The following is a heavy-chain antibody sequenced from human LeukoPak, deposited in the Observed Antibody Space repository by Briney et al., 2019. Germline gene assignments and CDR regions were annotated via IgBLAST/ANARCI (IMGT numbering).Heavy chain of an antibody. CDR1: GFTFSSYS. J-gene: IGHJ4*02. D-gene: IGHD3-10*01. CDR2: ISSSSSYI. CDR3: ARDRTYYFGDKPIDFDY. Sequence: GGSLRLSCAASGFTFSSYSMNWVRQAPGKGLEWVSSISSSSSYIYYADSVKGRFTISRDNAKNSLYLQMNSLRAEDTAVYYCARDRTYYFGDKPIDFDYWGQGTLVTVSS. V-gene: IGHV3-21*01.